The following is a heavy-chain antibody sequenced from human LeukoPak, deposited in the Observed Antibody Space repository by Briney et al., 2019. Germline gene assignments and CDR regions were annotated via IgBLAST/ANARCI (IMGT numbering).Heavy chain of an antibody. V-gene: IGHV3-13*04. Sequence: GGSLRLSCAASGFTFSSYDMHWGRQGTGKGLEWVSAIGTAGDTYYPGSVKGRFTTSRENAKNSLYLQMNSLRVGDTAVYYCARGRGWGTFDIWGQGTMVTVSS. CDR2: IGTAGDT. CDR3: ARGRGWGTFDI. J-gene: IGHJ3*02. D-gene: IGHD3-10*01. CDR1: GFTFSSYD.